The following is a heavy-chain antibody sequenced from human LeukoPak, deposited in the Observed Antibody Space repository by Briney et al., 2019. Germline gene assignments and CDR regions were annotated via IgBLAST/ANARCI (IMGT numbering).Heavy chain of an antibody. Sequence: GGSLRLSCAASGFTFRDYYMSWIRQAPGKGLEWVSYISSSGSTIYYADSVKGRFTISRDNAKNSLYLQMNSLRAEDTAVYYCARFQLLAVAGGYYFDYWGQGTLVTVSS. CDR3: ARFQLLAVAGGYYFDY. CDR2: ISSSGSTI. V-gene: IGHV3-11*01. D-gene: IGHD6-19*01. J-gene: IGHJ4*02. CDR1: GFTFRDYY.